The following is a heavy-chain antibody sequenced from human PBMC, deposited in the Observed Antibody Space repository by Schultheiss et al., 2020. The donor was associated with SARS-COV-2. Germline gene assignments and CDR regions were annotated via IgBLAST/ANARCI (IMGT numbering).Heavy chain of an antibody. CDR1: GFTFSSYG. Sequence: GGSLRLSCAASGFTFSSYGMHWVRQAPGKGLEWVAVIWYNGSNKYYADYVKGRFIISRDNSKNTLYLQMNSLTAEDTAVYYCARDQSKYSSSWCGFDYWGQGTLVTVSS. D-gene: IGHD6-13*01. CDR3: ARDQSKYSSSWCGFDY. CDR2: IWYNGSNK. J-gene: IGHJ4*02. V-gene: IGHV3-33*01.